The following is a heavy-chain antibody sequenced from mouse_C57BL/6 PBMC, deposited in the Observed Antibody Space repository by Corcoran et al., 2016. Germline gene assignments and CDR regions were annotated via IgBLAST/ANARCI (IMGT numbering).Heavy chain of an antibody. D-gene: IGHD2-4*01. CDR2: ISYDGSN. Sequence: DVQLQESGPGLVKPSQSLSLTCSVTGYSITSGYYWNWIRQFPGNKLEWMGYISYDGSNNYNPSLKNRISITRDTSKNQFFLKLNSVTTEDTATYYCAGDYDYDGPFDYWGQGTTLTVSS. V-gene: IGHV3-6*01. CDR3: AGDYDYDGPFDY. J-gene: IGHJ2*01. CDR1: GYSITSGYY.